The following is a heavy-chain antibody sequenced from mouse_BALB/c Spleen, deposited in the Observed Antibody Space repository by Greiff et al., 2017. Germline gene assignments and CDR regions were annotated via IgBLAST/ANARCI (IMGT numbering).Heavy chain of an antibody. D-gene: IGHD2-3*01. CDR1: GFSLTSYG. Sequence: VMLVESGPGLVAPSQSLSITCTVSGFSLTSYGVHWVRQPPGKGLEWLGVIWAGGSTNYNSALMSRLSISKDNSKSQVFLKMNSLQTDDTAMYYCARADGYFYAMDYGGQGTSVTVSS. J-gene: IGHJ4*01. CDR3: ARADGYFYAMDY. V-gene: IGHV2-9*02. CDR2: IWAGGST.